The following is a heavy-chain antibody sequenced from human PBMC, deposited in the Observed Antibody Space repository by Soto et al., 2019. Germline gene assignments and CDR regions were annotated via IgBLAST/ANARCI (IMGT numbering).Heavy chain of an antibody. D-gene: IGHD6-19*01. J-gene: IGHJ4*02. CDR2: IYYSGST. V-gene: IGHV4-59*01. Sequence: SETLSLTCTVSGVSISSYYWSWIRQPPGKGLEWIGYIYYSGSTNYNPSLKSRVTISVDTSKNQFSLKLSSVTAADTAVYYCARGIAVASYYFDYWGQGTLVTVSS. CDR1: GVSISSYY. CDR3: ARGIAVASYYFDY.